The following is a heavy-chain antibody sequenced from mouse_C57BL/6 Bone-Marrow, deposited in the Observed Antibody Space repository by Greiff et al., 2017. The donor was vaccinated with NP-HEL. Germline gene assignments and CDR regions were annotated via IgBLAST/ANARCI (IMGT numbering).Heavy chain of an antibody. CDR2: IDPENGDT. D-gene: IGHD1-1*01. V-gene: IGHV14-4*01. CDR1: GFNIKDDY. CDR3: TNIYYNLCGAY. Sequence: LVESGAELVRPGASVKLSCTASGFNIKDDYMHWVKQRPEQGLEWIGWIDPENGDTEYASKFQGKATITADTSSNTAYLQLSSLTSEDTAVYYCTNIYYNLCGAYGGRGTLVTVSA. J-gene: IGHJ3*01.